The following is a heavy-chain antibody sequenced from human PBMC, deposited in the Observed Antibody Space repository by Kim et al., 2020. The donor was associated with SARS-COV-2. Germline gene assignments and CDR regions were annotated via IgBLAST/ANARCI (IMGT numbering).Heavy chain of an antibody. CDR2: INDRSNTI. CDR3: ARDSLGVLRVAPFDY. J-gene: IGHJ4*02. Sequence: GGSLRLSCAASGFTFSSYDMNWVRQAPGKGLEWVSHINDRSNTIYYADSVKGRFTISRDNAKNSLYLQMNSLRDEDTAVYYCARDSLGVLRVAPFDYWGRGTLVTVSS. D-gene: IGHD2-15*01. CDR1: GFTFSSYD. V-gene: IGHV3-48*02.